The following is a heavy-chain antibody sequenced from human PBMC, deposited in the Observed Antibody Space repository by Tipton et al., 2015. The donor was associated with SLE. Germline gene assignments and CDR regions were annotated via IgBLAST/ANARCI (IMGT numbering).Heavy chain of an antibody. CDR3: AGGTGAHFDH. CDR2: ITGSGDRT. J-gene: IGHJ4*02. V-gene: IGHV3-23*01. CDR1: GFTFSNYA. Sequence: SLRLSCAASGFTFSNYAMSWVRQAPGKGLEWVSAITGSGDRTYYIDSVKGRFTISRDNSKNSLYLQMNRLRVEDTAVYYCAGGTGAHFDHWGQGTLVTVSS. D-gene: IGHD3-16*01.